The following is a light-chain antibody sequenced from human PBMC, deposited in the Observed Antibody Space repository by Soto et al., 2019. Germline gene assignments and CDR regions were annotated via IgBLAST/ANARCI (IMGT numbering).Light chain of an antibody. CDR2: ASS. Sequence: QSALTQPASVSGSPGQAITISCTGTSSDVGGYNYVSWYQHHPGKAPRLMIYASSNRPSGVSHRCSGSRSGNTASLTISGLQAADEADYYCSSYTSGSTLYVFGTGTKVTVL. V-gene: IGLV2-14*01. CDR3: SSYTSGSTLYV. J-gene: IGLJ1*01. CDR1: SSDVGGYNY.